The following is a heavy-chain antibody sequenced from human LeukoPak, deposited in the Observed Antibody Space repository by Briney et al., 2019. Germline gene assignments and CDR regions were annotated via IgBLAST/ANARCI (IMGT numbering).Heavy chain of an antibody. V-gene: IGHV4-39*01. CDR1: GGSISSSSYY. D-gene: IGHD3-9*01. CDR2: IYYSGST. Sequence: SETLSLTYTVSGGSISSSSYYWGWIRQPPGKGLEWIGSIYYSGSTYYNPSLKSRVTISVDTSKNQFSLKLSSVTAADTAVYYCARLPPLLRYFDWSDAFDIWGQGTMVTVSS. J-gene: IGHJ3*02. CDR3: ARLPPLLRYFDWSDAFDI.